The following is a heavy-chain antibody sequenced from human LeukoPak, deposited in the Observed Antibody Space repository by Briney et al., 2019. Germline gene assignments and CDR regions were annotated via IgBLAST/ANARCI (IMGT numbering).Heavy chain of an antibody. Sequence: GGSLRLSCTVSGFTVSSNSMSWVRQAPGKGLEWVSFIYSDNTHYSDSVKGRFTISRDNSKNTLYLQMNSLRAEDTAVYYCARDEGRYSSSWYEQFDYWGQGTLVTVSS. CDR1: GFTVSSNS. CDR2: IYSDNT. V-gene: IGHV3-66*03. CDR3: ARDEGRYSSSWYEQFDY. D-gene: IGHD6-13*01. J-gene: IGHJ4*02.